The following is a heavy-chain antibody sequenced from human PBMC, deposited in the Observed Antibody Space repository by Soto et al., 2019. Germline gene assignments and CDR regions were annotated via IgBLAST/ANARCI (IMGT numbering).Heavy chain of an antibody. CDR2: IHPGDSDT. D-gene: IGHD2-15*01. J-gene: IGHJ6*02. Sequence: GESLKISCQGSGYSFSSYWIAWVRQMSGKGLEWVGVIHPGDSDTRYSPSFQGQVTISADKSISTVYVQWASLKASDTAVYYCARLGFGGHFGSYYFYGRDVWGQGTTVTVSS. CDR1: GYSFSSYW. CDR3: ARLGFGGHFGSYYFYGRDV. V-gene: IGHV5-51*01.